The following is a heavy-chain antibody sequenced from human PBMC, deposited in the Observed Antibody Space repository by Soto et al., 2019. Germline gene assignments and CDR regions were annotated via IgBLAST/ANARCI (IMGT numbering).Heavy chain of an antibody. CDR2: ISGSGDVI. CDR1: GFTFSSYA. Sequence: EVHLLESGGNLVQPGGSLRLSCAASGFTFSSYAMSWVRQAPGKGPEWVSAISGSGDVIHYADSVKGRFTISRDNSKNTVALQMNSLRAEDTAVYYCAKAIRFLDMALDNWGEGALVTVSS. D-gene: IGHD3-9*01. J-gene: IGHJ4*02. V-gene: IGHV3-23*01. CDR3: AKAIRFLDMALDN.